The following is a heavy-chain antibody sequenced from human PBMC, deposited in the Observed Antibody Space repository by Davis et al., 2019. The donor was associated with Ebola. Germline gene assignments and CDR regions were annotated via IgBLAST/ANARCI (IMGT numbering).Heavy chain of an antibody. V-gene: IGHV3-43*02. CDR3: AKGPGIAAGDFDY. D-gene: IGHD6-13*01. Sequence: WIRQPPGKGLEWVSLISGDGGSTYYADSVKGRFTISRDNSKNSLYLQMNSLRTEDTALYYCAKGPGIAAGDFDYWGQGTLVTVSS. J-gene: IGHJ4*02. CDR2: ISGDGGST.